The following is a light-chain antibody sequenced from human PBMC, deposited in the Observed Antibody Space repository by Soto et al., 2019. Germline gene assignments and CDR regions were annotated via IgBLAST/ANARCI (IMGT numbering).Light chain of an antibody. CDR1: QSIISW. CDR3: QQYHTDWK. Sequence: DIQMTHSPSTLSASVVDRVTITCRASQSIISWLALYQQKPGKAPNLLIYKASSVYGGVPSRFSGSGSGKEFTLTISSLQPDDFATYYCQQYHTDWKFGQGTKVDIK. J-gene: IGKJ1*01. CDR2: KAS. V-gene: IGKV1-5*03.